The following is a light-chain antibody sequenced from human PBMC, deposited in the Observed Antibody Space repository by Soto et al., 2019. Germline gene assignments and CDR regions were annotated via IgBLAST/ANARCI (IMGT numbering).Light chain of an antibody. J-gene: IGKJ1*01. Sequence: VLTQSPGTLSLARGERATLSCRACQTLSSRHLALYQQKPGQAPRLLIYGSSSRATDIPDRFSGSGSGTDFTLTISTLEPEDFAIYYCQQYGYSRTFGQGTKVDIK. CDR2: GSS. CDR3: QQYGYSRT. CDR1: QTLSSRH. V-gene: IGKV3-20*01.